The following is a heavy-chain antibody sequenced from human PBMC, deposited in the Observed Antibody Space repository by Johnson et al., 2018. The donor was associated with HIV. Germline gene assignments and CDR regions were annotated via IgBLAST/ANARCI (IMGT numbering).Heavy chain of an antibody. V-gene: IGHV3-23*04. Sequence: VQLVESGGGLVQPGGSLRLSCAASGFTFSSYAMSWVRQAPGKGLEWVSAISGSGGSTYYADSVKGRFTISRDNAKNTLYLQMNSLRAEDTAVYYCAREGDYVWGQGKVSDIWGQGTMVTVSS. CDR2: ISGSGGST. J-gene: IGHJ3*02. CDR1: GFTFSSYA. D-gene: IGHD3-16*01. CDR3: AREGDYVWGQGKVSDI.